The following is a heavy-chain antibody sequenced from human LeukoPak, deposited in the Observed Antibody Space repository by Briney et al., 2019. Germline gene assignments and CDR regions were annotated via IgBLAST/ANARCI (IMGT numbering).Heavy chain of an antibody. J-gene: IGHJ6*02. V-gene: IGHV1-18*01. CDR1: GYTFTSYG. CDR2: ISAYNGNT. D-gene: IGHD5-18*01. CDR3: ARVSSYGYVPKIYYYYGMDV. Sequence: GASVKVSCKASGYTFTSYGISWVRQAPGQGLEWMGWISAYNGNTNYAQKLQGRVTMTTDTSTSTAYMELRSLRSDDTAVYYCARVSSYGYVPKIYYYYGMDVWGQGTTVTVSS.